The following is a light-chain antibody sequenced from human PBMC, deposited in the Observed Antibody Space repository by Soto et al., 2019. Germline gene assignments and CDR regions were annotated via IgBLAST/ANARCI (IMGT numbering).Light chain of an antibody. V-gene: IGLV1-40*01. CDR2: GND. Sequence: QAVVTQPPSVSGAPGQRVTISCTGSSSNFGAGYDVHWYQQHPGRAPKLLIYGNDNRPSGVPDRFSGSKSGTSASLAITGLQADDEADYYCQSYDSSLSGWLFGGGTKLTVL. J-gene: IGLJ2*01. CDR1: SSNFGAGYD. CDR3: QSYDSSLSGWL.